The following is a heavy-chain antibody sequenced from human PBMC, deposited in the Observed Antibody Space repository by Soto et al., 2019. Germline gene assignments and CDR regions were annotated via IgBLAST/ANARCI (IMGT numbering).Heavy chain of an antibody. J-gene: IGHJ6*02. D-gene: IGHD4-17*01. CDR1: GHRFTTYW. V-gene: IGHV5-10-1*01. Sequence: PGESLEISCKTSGHRFTTYWISWVRQMPGKGLEYMGKINPTDSETNYSPSFEGHVTFSVDRSTSTAYVRWNSLKASDTAMYYCASPTMTSASFYYAMDVWGQGTTVTVSS. CDR3: ASPTMTSASFYYAMDV. CDR2: INPTDSET.